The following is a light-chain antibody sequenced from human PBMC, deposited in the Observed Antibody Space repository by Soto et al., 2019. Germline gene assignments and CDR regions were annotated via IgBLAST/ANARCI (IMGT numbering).Light chain of an antibody. Sequence: DIQMTQSPSSLSASVGDRVTITCRASQSISSYLNWYQQKPGKAPKLLIYAASSLQSGVPSGFSGSGSGTDFTLTISSLQPEDFATYYCQQSYSTPWTLGQGTKVDIK. CDR2: AAS. CDR3: QQSYSTPWT. V-gene: IGKV1-39*01. J-gene: IGKJ1*01. CDR1: QSISSY.